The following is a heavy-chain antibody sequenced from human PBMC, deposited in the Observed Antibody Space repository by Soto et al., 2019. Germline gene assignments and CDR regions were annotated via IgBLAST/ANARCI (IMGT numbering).Heavy chain of an antibody. CDR1: GYTLSALS. Sequence: GASVKVSCKVSGYTLSALSVHWVRQTPGKGLEWLGGFDPEDGEKVYAQKFQGRVSMTEDTPTDTAYMELSSLRSEDTAVYYCATLKTNYYYYYGMDGWGQGTTVTVSS. D-gene: IGHD2-8*01. J-gene: IGHJ6*02. CDR3: ATLKTNYYYYYGMDG. CDR2: FDPEDGEK. V-gene: IGHV1-24*01.